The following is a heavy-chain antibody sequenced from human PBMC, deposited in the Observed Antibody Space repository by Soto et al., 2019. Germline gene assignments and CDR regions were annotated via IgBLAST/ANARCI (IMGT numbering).Heavy chain of an antibody. V-gene: IGHV3-15*01. CDR1: GFTFSNAW. CDR2: IKSETNGGTT. J-gene: IGHJ4*02. Sequence: PGGSLRLSCAASGFTFSNAWMSWVRQAPGKGLEWVGRIKSETNGGTTDYAAPVKGTFTISRDDSKNTLYLQMNSLKTEDTAVYYCTREPLVYCIGNSCYDYFDYWGQGALVTVSS. D-gene: IGHD2-2*01. CDR3: TREPLVYCIGNSCYDYFDY.